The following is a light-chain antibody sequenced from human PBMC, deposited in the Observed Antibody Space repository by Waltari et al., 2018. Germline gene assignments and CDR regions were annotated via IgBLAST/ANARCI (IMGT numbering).Light chain of an antibody. CDR1: QTINSN. V-gene: IGKV3-20*01. J-gene: IGKJ4*01. Sequence: EIVLTQSPATLSVSPGERATLSCRASQTINSNLAWYQQQPGQAPRLLIYDVSIRATGVPDRFSGSGSGTDFTLTIDRLEPEDFAVYYCQQYADPPLTFGGGSRVEI. CDR2: DVS. CDR3: QQYADPPLT.